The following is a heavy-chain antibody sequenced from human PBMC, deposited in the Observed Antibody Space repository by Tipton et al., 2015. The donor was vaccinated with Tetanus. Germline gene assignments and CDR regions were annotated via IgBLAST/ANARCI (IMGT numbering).Heavy chain of an antibody. CDR2: ISPFNENV. CDR1: GYTFTHYG. D-gene: IGHD3/OR15-3a*01. V-gene: IGHV1-18*01. CDR3: ARGRGLGPHEYFEH. Sequence: QLVQSGAEVKKPGASVKVSCKASGYTFTHYGVNWVRQAPGQGLEWMGWISPFNENVNYAEEFQGRLTMTTDRSTATVYMDLRSRRSDDTAVYYCARGRGLGPHEYFEHWGQGTLVTVSS. J-gene: IGHJ5*02.